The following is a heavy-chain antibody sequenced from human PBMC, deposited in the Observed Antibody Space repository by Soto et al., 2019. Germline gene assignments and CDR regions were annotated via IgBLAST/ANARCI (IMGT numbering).Heavy chain of an antibody. CDR1: GFIFTRYS. V-gene: IGHV3-21*06. Sequence: GGSLRLSCAASGFIFTRYSMNWVRQAPGKGLEWVSSISSTTNYIYYGDSMKGRFTISRGNAKNSLYLEMNSLRAEDTAVYYCARESEDLTSNFDYWGQGTLVTVSS. J-gene: IGHJ4*02. CDR3: ARESEDLTSNFDY. CDR2: ISSTTNYI.